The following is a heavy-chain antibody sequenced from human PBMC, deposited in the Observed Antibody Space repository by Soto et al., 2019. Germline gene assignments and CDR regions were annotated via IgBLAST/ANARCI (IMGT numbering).Heavy chain of an antibody. CDR1: GFTFSSYG. Sequence: PGGAPRLFCAASGFTFSSYGMQWVRQAPGKWLEWVAVISYDGSNKYYADSVKGRFTISRDNSKNTLYLQMNSLRAEDTAVYYCAKDQALAAEYYFDYWGQGTLVTVS. J-gene: IGHJ4*02. V-gene: IGHV3-30*18. D-gene: IGHD6-13*01. CDR3: AKDQALAAEYYFDY. CDR2: ISYDGSNK.